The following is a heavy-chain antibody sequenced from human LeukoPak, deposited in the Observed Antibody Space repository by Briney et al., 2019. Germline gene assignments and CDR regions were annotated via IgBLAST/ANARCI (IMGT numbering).Heavy chain of an antibody. CDR1: GYTFTSYG. D-gene: IGHD6-19*01. CDR2: ISAYNGKT. Sequence: ASVKASCKASGYTFTSYGISWVRPAPGQGLEWMGWISAYNGKTNYAQKLQGRVTMTTDTSTSTAYMELRSLRSDDTAVYYCARDGDSSGWYSAFDIWGQGTMVTVSS. J-gene: IGHJ3*02. CDR3: ARDGDSSGWYSAFDI. V-gene: IGHV1-18*01.